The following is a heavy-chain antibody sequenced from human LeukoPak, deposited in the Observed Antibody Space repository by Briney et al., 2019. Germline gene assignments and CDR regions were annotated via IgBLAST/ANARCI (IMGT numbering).Heavy chain of an antibody. V-gene: IGHV4-59*01. CDR2: IYYSGST. J-gene: IGHJ6*02. CDR1: GGSINSYY. CDR3: ARRAAFYHSLGV. D-gene: IGHD6-13*01. Sequence: SETLSLTCIVSGGSINSYYWSWVRQPPGKGLEWIGYIYYSGSTNYNPSLKSRVTFSVDTSKNEFSLKLTSVTAADTAVYYCARRAAFYHSLGVWGQGTTVTVSS.